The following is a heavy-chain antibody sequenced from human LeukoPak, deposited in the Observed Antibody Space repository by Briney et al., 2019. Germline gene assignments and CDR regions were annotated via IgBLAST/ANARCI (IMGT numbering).Heavy chain of an antibody. CDR1: GFTFSCYS. CDR3: ARIYSSGFRRYYYYMDV. J-gene: IGHJ6*03. CDR2: ISSSSSNI. V-gene: IGHV3-48*04. D-gene: IGHD3-22*01. Sequence: GGNLRCSSAASGFTFSCYSLIWVRHAPGLGLEGGLYISSSSSNIYYAVSVKGRFTISRSNAKDSLYLQMNSLRAEDTAVYYCARIYSSGFRRYYYYMDVWGKGTTVTVSS.